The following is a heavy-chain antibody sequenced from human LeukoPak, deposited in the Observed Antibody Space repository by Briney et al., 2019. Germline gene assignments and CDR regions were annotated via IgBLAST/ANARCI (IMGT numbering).Heavy chain of an antibody. Sequence: PGGSLRLSCAASGFTFSSYAVHWVRQAPGKGVEYVSAISSNGGSTFYATSAKGRFAISRDNSKNTVYLQMGSLRAEDMAVYYCARRAPGYSSGWLDYWGQGTLVTVSS. CDR1: GFTFSSYA. CDR2: ISSNGGST. D-gene: IGHD6-19*01. V-gene: IGHV3-64*01. CDR3: ARRAPGYSSGWLDY. J-gene: IGHJ4*02.